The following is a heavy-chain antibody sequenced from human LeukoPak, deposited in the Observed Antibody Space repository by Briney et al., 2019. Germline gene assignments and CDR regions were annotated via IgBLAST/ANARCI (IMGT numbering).Heavy chain of an antibody. CDR3: ARRGHSSSLGIDTFHV. CDR1: GGSISCTDYY. V-gene: IGHV4-39*01. J-gene: IGHJ3*01. CDR2: VYYNGNT. D-gene: IGHD6-6*01. Sequence: SETLSLTCTVSGGSISCTDYYWGWIRQPPGKGLEWIGNVYYNGNTYNNPSLESRVTLAVDTSKNLFSLSLTSVTAADTAVYYCARRGHSSSLGIDTFHVWGQGTMVIVSS.